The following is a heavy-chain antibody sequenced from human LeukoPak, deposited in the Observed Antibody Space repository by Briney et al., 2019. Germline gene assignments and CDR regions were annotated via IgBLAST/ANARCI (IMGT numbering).Heavy chain of an antibody. Sequence: KPGGSLRLSCAASGLTFSDYYMSWIRQAPGKGLEWVSHISSSGSTIYYADSVKGRFTISRDNAKNSLYLQMNSLRAEDTAVYYCARRSGSGSYDLPDYYYMDVWGKGTTVTVSS. CDR3: ARRSGSGSYDLPDYYYMDV. V-gene: IGHV3-11*04. CDR2: ISSSGSTI. J-gene: IGHJ6*03. CDR1: GLTFSDYY. D-gene: IGHD3-10*01.